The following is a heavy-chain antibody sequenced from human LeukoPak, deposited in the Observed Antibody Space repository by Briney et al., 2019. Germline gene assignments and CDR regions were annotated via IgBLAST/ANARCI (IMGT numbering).Heavy chain of an antibody. CDR2: VNSDGSWT. Sequence: GGSLRLSCAASGNYWMHWARQAPGKGLVWVSHVNSDGSWTSHADSVKGRFTISKDNAKNTVYLQMNNLRTEDTAVYYCVSFYETNWGRGTLVTVSS. D-gene: IGHD2-2*01. V-gene: IGHV3-74*01. J-gene: IGHJ4*02. CDR1: GNYW. CDR3: VSFYETN.